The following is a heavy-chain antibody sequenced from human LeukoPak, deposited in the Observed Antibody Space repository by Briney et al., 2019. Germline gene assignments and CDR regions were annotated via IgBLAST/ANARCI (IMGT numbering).Heavy chain of an antibody. CDR1: GYTFTGYY. CDR2: INPNSGGT. CDR3: AKDESGYDYFDY. J-gene: IGHJ4*02. D-gene: IGHD5-12*01. V-gene: IGHV1-2*02. Sequence: ASVKVSCKASGYTFTGYYVHWVRQAPGQGLEWMGWINPNSGGTNYAQKFQGRVTMTRDTSISTAYMELSRLRSDDKAVYYCAKDESGYDYFDYWGQGTLVTVSS.